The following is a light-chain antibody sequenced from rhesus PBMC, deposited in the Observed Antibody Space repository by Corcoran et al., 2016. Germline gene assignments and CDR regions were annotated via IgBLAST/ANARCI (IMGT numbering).Light chain of an antibody. V-gene: IGKV1-33*01. CDR1: QGIYNA. CDR3: QQRNSYPFT. J-gene: IGKJ3*01. Sequence: DIQMTQSPSSLSASVGDKVTITCRASQGIYNALAWYQQHPGKAPNLLIYAASTLQMGVPSRFSGSGSVTNFTLTISSLQPEDVAVYYCQQRNSYPFTFGPGTKLDIK. CDR2: AAS.